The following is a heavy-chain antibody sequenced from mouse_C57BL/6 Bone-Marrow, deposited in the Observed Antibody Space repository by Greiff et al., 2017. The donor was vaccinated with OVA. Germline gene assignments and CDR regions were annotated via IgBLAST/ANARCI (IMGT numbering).Heavy chain of an antibody. CDR3: ARYYGNWAWFAY. J-gene: IGHJ3*01. Sequence: QVQLKQPGAELVKPGASVKLSCKASGYTFTSYWMQWVKQRPGQGLEWIGEIDPSDSYTNYNQKFKGKATLTVDTSSSTAYMQLSSLTSEDSAVYYCARYYGNWAWFAYWGQGTLVTVSA. CDR2: IDPSDSYT. CDR1: GYTFTSYW. D-gene: IGHD2-1*01. V-gene: IGHV1-50*01.